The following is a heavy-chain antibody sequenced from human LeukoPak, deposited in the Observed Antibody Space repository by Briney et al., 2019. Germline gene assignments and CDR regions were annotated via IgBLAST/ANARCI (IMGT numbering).Heavy chain of an antibody. CDR3: AKDMVDPLPTYYYDSSVLAGYGMDV. V-gene: IGHV3-43*02. D-gene: IGHD3-22*01. CDR2: ISGDGRST. CDR1: GFTFDDYA. Sequence: GGSLRLSCAASGFTFDDYAMHWVRQAPGKGLEWVSLISGDGRSTYYADSVKGRFTISRDNSKNSLYLQMNSLRTEDTALYYCAKDMVDPLPTYYYDSSVLAGYGMDVWGQGTTVTVSS. J-gene: IGHJ6*02.